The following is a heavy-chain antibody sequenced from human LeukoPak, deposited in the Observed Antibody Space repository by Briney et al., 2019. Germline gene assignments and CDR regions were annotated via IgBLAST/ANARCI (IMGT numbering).Heavy chain of an antibody. J-gene: IGHJ6*04. CDR2: IYTSGST. CDR1: GGSISSYY. V-gene: IGHV4-4*07. Sequence: PSETLSLTCTVSGGSISSYYWSWIRQPAGKGLEWIGRIYTSGSTNYNPSLKSRVTISVDKSKNQFSLTLSSVTAADTALYHCATDHGSGLMDGWGKGTTVTVSS. D-gene: IGHD3-10*01. CDR3: ATDHGSGLMDG.